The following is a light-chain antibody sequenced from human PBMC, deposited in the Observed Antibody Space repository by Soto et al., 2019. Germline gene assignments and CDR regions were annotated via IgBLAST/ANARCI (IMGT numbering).Light chain of an antibody. J-gene: IGLJ3*02. CDR2: DVT. CDR3: CSYLGSYTWV. CDR1: RRDVGYYNY. V-gene: IGLV2-11*01. Sequence: QSALTQPRSVSGSPGQSVTISCTGTRRDVGYYNYVSWYQQHPGKAPKLMIYDVTKRPSGVPDRFSGSKSGNTASLTISGLQAEDEADYYCCSYLGSYTWVFGGGTKVTVL.